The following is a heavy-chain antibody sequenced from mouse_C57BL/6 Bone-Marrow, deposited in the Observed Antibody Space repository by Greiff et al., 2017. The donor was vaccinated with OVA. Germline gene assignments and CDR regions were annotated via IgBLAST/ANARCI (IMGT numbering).Heavy chain of an antibody. CDR3: ARARYYPGAMDY. J-gene: IGHJ4*01. V-gene: IGHV3-8*01. CDR2: ISYSGST. D-gene: IGHD1-1*01. CDR1: GYSITSDY. Sequence: EVQRVESGPGLAKPSQTLSLTCSVTGYSITSDYWNWIRQFPGNKLEYMGYISYSGSTYYNPSLKSRISITRDTSKNQYYLQLHSVTTEYTATYYCARARYYPGAMDYWGQGTSVTVSS.